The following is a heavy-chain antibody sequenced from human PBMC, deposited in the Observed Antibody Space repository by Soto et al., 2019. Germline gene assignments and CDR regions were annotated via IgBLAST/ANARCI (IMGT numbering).Heavy chain of an antibody. CDR1: GFTFSSYA. D-gene: IGHD3-3*01. CDR2: ISYDGSNK. Sequence: QVQLVESGGGVVQPGRSLRLSCAASGFTFSSYAMHWVRQAPGKGLEWVAVISYDGSNKYYADSVKGRFTISRDNSKNTLYLQMNSLRAEDTAVYCCARETYYDFWSGPYYGMDVWGQGTKVTVSS. V-gene: IGHV3-30-3*01. J-gene: IGHJ6*02. CDR3: ARETYYDFWSGPYYGMDV.